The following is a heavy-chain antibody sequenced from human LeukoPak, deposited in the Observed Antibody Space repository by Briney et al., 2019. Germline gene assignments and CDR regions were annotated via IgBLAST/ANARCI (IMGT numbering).Heavy chain of an antibody. Sequence: GGSLRLSCAASGFTFSSYSMNWVRQAPGKGLEWVSCISSSSSNIYYADSVKGRFTISRDNAKNSLYLQMNSLRAEDTAVYYCASGGIYYGAAFDFWGQGTLVTVSS. D-gene: IGHD1-26*01. J-gene: IGHJ4*02. CDR3: ASGGIYYGAAFDF. V-gene: IGHV3-21*01. CDR1: GFTFSSYS. CDR2: ISSSSSNI.